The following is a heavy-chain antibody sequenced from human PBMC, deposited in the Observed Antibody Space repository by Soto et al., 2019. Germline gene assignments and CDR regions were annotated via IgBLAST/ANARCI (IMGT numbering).Heavy chain of an antibody. Sequence: QVQLVESGGGVVQPGRSLRLSCAASGFTFSSYGMHWVRQAPGKGLEWVAVISYDGSNKYYADSVKGRFTISRDNSKNTLYLQMNSLRAEDTAVYYCAKDSGWRIVVVPAAMDWFDPWGRGTLVTVSS. CDR3: AKDSGWRIVVVPAAMDWFDP. CDR2: ISYDGSNK. CDR1: GFTFSSYG. V-gene: IGHV3-30*18. D-gene: IGHD2-2*01. J-gene: IGHJ5*02.